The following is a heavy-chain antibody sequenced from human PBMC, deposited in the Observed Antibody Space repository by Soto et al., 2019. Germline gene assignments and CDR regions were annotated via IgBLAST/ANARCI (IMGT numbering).Heavy chain of an antibody. CDR3: ARVDTIFGVVTSYYFDY. D-gene: IGHD3-3*01. V-gene: IGHV1-18*01. CDR1: GYTFTSYG. Sequence: ASVKVSCKASGYTFTSYGISWVRQAPGQGLEWMGWISAYNGNTNYAQKLQGRVTMTTDTSTSTAYMELRSLGSDDTAVYYCARVDTIFGVVTSYYFDYWGQGTLVTVSS. J-gene: IGHJ4*02. CDR2: ISAYNGNT.